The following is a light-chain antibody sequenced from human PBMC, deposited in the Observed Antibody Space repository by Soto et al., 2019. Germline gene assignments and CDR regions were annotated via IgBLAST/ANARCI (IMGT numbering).Light chain of an antibody. V-gene: IGKV1-5*03. J-gene: IGKJ2*01. CDR2: LAS. Sequence: DIRMTQSPSTLSASIGDRVTITCRARQNFNDWLSWYQQNPGTAPKGLIFLASIVESGAPSRLSGSGYGTEFTLIISFLHAEDLATYYCQQYMFYPYTVGHGTKLAIK. CDR1: QNFNDW. CDR3: QQYMFYPYT.